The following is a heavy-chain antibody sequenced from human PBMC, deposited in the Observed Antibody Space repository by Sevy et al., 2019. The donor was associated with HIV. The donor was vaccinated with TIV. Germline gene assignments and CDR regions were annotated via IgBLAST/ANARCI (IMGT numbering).Heavy chain of an antibody. CDR1: GFSISGYG. CDR2: IWYDGTNR. D-gene: IGHD6-19*01. V-gene: IGHV3-33*01. Sequence: GGSLRLSCAASGFSISGYGMHWVRQAPGKGLEWVAVIWYDGTNREYADSVKGRFTISRDNSKNTLYLQMNSRRVGDTAVYYCAREDIRVAGIGYYFHSWGQGTLVTVSS. J-gene: IGHJ4*02. CDR3: AREDIRVAGIGYYFHS.